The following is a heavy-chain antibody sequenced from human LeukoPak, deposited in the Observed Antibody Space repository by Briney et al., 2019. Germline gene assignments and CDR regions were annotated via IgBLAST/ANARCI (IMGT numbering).Heavy chain of an antibody. CDR1: GFTFSTYW. D-gene: IGHD7-27*01. CDR2: IKQDGSEK. J-gene: IGHJ3*02. Sequence: PGGSLRLSCAASGFTFSTYWMSWVRQAPGKGLEWVANIKQDGSEKYYVDSVKGRFTISRDNAKNSLSLQMNSLRTEDTAVYYCARRQFNWGSAFDTWGQGTMVTVSS. V-gene: IGHV3-7*01. CDR3: ARRQFNWGSAFDT.